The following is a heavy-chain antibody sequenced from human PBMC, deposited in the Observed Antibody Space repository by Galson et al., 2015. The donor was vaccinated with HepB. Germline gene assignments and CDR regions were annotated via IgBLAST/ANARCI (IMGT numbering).Heavy chain of an antibody. J-gene: IGHJ3*02. CDR1: GFTFSSYS. Sequence: SLRLSCAASGFTFSSYSMNWVRQAPGKGLEWVSYISSSSSTIYYADSVKGRFTISRDNAKNSLYLQMNSLRAEDTAVYYCARDSNHLYSGYELEGGSCLLDIWGQGTMVTVSS. V-gene: IGHV3-48*04. CDR3: ARDSNHLYSGYELEGGSCLLDI. CDR2: ISSSSSTI. D-gene: IGHD5-12*01.